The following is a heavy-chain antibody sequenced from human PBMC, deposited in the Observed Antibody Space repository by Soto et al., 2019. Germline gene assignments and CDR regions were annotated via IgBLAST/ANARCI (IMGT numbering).Heavy chain of an antibody. CDR2: IKQDGSEK. CDR3: ARDSISKSFDY. V-gene: IGHV3-7*05. Sequence: EVQLVESGGGLVQPGGSLRLSCAASGFTFSSYWMSWVRQAPGKGLEWVANIKQDGSEKYYVDSVKGRFTISRDNAKNSLYLQMNSLRVEDTAVYYCARDSISKSFDYWGQGTLVTVSS. CDR1: GFTFSSYW. D-gene: IGHD6-13*01. J-gene: IGHJ4*02.